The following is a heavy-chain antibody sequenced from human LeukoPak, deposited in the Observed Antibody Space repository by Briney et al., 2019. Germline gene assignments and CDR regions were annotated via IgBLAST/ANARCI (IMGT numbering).Heavy chain of an antibody. Sequence: GGSLRLSCAASGFTFSSYAMSWVRQAPGKGLEWVSSISGSGNRTYYADSVKGRFTISRDNSKNTLFLQMNSLRAEDTAVYYCAKNPKYYYDSSGYFDYWGQGTLVAVST. D-gene: IGHD3-22*01. CDR1: GFTFSSYA. CDR2: ISGSGNRT. CDR3: AKNPKYYYDSSGYFDY. J-gene: IGHJ4*02. V-gene: IGHV3-23*01.